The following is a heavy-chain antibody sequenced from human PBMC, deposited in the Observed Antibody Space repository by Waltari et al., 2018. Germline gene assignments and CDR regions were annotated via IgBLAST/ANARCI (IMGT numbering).Heavy chain of an antibody. D-gene: IGHD3-16*01. Sequence: EVQLAESGGGLVQPGGSLRLSCAASGFTFSSYWMSWVRQAPRKGLEWVANIKEGGSEKDSVDSVKGRFTISRDNAKKSLYLEMNSLRAEDTAVYYCAREGARGFGQWGQGTLVSVSS. CDR1: GFTFSSYW. CDR2: IKEGGSEK. J-gene: IGHJ4*02. V-gene: IGHV3-7*01. CDR3: AREGARGFGQ.